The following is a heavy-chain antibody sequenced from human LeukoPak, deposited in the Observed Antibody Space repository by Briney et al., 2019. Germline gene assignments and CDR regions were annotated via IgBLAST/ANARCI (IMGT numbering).Heavy chain of an antibody. CDR2: IYYSGST. CDR3: ARDGRAVAATVDNWFDP. CDR1: GGSISSGSYY. V-gene: IGHV4-39*07. Sequence: PSETLSLTCTVSGGSISSGSYYWGWIRQPPGKWLEWIGSIYYSGSTYYNPSLKSRVTISVDTSKNTFSLKLSSVTAADTAVYYCARDGRAVAATVDNWFDPWGQGTLVTVSS. J-gene: IGHJ5*02. D-gene: IGHD2-15*01.